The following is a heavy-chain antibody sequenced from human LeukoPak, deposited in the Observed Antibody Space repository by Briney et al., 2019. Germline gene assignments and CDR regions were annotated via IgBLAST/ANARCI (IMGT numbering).Heavy chain of an antibody. D-gene: IGHD4-17*01. CDR3: AKITPGDYARERFNWFDP. Sequence: NPSGTLSLTCAVSGGSISSSNWWSWVRQPPEKGLEWLGEIYHSGNTNYNPSLKSRVTISIDKSSNQFSLNLNSVTAADTAVYYCAKITPGDYARERFNWFDPWGQGTLVTVSS. CDR1: GGSISSSNW. V-gene: IGHV4-4*02. J-gene: IGHJ5*02. CDR2: IYHSGNT.